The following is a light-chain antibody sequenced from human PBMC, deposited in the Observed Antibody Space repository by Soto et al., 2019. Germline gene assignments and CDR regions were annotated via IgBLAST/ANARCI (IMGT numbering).Light chain of an antibody. CDR3: HQRSNWPPLT. Sequence: EIVLTQSPATLSLSPGERATLSCRASQSVSRYLAWYQQKPGQAPRLLIYDASNRATGIPARFSGSGSGTEFTLTISSLEPEDFAVYYCHQRSNWPPLTFGGGTKVEIK. CDR2: DAS. CDR1: QSVSRY. J-gene: IGKJ4*01. V-gene: IGKV3-11*01.